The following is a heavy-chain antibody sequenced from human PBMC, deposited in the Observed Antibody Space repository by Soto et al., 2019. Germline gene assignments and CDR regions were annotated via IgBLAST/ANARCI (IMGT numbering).Heavy chain of an antibody. D-gene: IGHD2-21*01. CDR2: IIPILGIA. Sequence: QVQLVQSGAEVKKPGSSAKVSCKASGGTFSSYTISWVRQAPGQGLEWMGRIIPILGIANYAQKFQGRVTLTGAKSTGTASRGLSSLRSEDTAVYFWGGWGVGGYCGGGGSSGSWGKGTLVTVSS. CDR3: GGWGVGGYCGGGGSSGS. J-gene: IGHJ5*02. V-gene: IGHV1-69*02. CDR1: GGTFSSYT.